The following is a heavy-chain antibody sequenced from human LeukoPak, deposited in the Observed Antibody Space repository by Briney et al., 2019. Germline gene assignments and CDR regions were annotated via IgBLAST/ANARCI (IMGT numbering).Heavy chain of an antibody. CDR1: GYSFTTYW. D-gene: IGHD1-1*01. Sequence: GESLKISCEGSGYSFTTYWIGWVRQMPGKGLEWMGIIYPADSDTRYSPSFQGQVTISVDKSITTAYLQWSSLKASDTAIYDCAGRGTGTTLAFDYWGQGTLVTVSS. CDR3: AGRGTGTTLAFDY. V-gene: IGHV5-51*01. J-gene: IGHJ4*02. CDR2: IYPADSDT.